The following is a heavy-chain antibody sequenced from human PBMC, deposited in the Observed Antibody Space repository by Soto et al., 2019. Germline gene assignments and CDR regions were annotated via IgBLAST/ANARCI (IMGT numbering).Heavy chain of an antibody. V-gene: IGHV4-30-4*01. CDR3: ARDPAPRYCSSTSCSFYYFDY. CDR2: IYYSGST. CDR1: GGSISSGDYY. D-gene: IGHD2-2*01. J-gene: IGHJ4*02. Sequence: PSETLSLTCTVSGGSISSGDYYWSWIRQPPGKGLEWIGYIYYSGSTYYNPSLKSRVTISVDTSKNQFSLKLSSVTAADTAVYYCARDPAPRYCSSTSCSFYYFDYWGQGTLVTVSS.